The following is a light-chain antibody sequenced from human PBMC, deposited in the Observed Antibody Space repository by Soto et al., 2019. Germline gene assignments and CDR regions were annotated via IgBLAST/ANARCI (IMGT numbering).Light chain of an antibody. CDR1: SSDVGGYHY. CDR3: CSYAGRYTVV. Sequence: QSVLTQPRSVSGSPGQSVTLSCTGTSSDVGGYHYVSWYQHHPGKAPKIIIFDVNQRPSGVPDRFSCSKSGNTASLTTSGLPTEEEADYYCCSYAGRYTVVFGGGTKLTVL. J-gene: IGLJ2*01. CDR2: DVN. V-gene: IGLV2-11*01.